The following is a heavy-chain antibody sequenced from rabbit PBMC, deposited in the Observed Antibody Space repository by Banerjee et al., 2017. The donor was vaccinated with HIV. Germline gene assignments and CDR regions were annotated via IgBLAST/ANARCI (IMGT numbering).Heavy chain of an antibody. J-gene: IGHJ4*01. V-gene: IGHV1S40*01. D-gene: IGHD1-1*01. CDR3: ARSTSGYDIGDL. CDR2: IYGGPSGST. CDR1: GFSFNDIYY. Sequence: QSLEESGGDLVKPGASLTLTCTASGFSFNDIYYICWVRQAPGKGLEWIACIYGGPSGSTYYASWAKGRFTISKTSSTTVTLQMTSLTAADTATYFCARSTSGYDIGDLWGPGTLVTVS.